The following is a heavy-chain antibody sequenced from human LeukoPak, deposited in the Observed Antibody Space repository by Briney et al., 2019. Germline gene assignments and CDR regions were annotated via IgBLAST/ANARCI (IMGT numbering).Heavy chain of an antibody. V-gene: IGHV3-9*01. Sequence: GGSLRLSCAASGFTFDDYAMHWVRQAPGKGLEWVSGISWNSGSIGYADSVKGRFTISRDNAKNSLYLQMNSLRAEDTALYYCAKEFGEGSFDYWGQGTLFTVSS. D-gene: IGHD3-10*01. CDR2: ISWNSGSI. CDR3: AKEFGEGSFDY. CDR1: GFTFDDYA. J-gene: IGHJ4*02.